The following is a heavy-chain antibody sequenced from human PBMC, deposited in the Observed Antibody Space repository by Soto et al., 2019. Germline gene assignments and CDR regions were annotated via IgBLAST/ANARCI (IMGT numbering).Heavy chain of an antibody. CDR2: ISSTTNYI. Sequence: EVQLVESGGGLVKPGGSLRLSCAASGFTFTRYSMNWVRQAPGKELEWVSSISSTTNYIYYGDSMKGRFTISRDNAKNSLSLEMNSLRAEDTAVYYCARESEDLTSNFDYGGQGTLVTVSS. J-gene: IGHJ4*02. CDR1: GFTFTRYS. V-gene: IGHV3-21*06. CDR3: ARESEDLTSNFDY.